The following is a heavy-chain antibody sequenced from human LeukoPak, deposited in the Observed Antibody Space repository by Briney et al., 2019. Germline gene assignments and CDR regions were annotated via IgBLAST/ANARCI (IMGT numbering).Heavy chain of an antibody. Sequence: PGGSLRLSCSASGFPFSSYSMSWVRQGPGKGRQWVSGLSPRGGLSFYADSVKGRFTISRDDSKDTLYLGMNSLRAEDTAVYYCVKVASNDYGSGTYLMDVWGKGTTVIVSS. CDR1: GFPFSSYS. J-gene: IGHJ6*04. CDR2: LSPRGGLS. D-gene: IGHD3-10*01. CDR3: VKVASNDYGSGTYLMDV. V-gene: IGHV3-23*01.